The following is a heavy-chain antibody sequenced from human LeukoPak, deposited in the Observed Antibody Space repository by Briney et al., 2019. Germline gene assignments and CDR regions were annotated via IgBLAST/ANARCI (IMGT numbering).Heavy chain of an antibody. CDR2: ISSSSSTI. Sequence: GGSLRLSCAASGFTFSSYSMNWVRQAPGKGLEWVSYISSSSSTIYYADSVKGRFTISRDNAKNSLHLQMNSLRDEDTAVYYCARDIVRLGESTFDYWGQGTLVTVSS. CDR1: GFTFSSYS. V-gene: IGHV3-48*02. CDR3: ARDIVRLGESTFDY. D-gene: IGHD3-16*01. J-gene: IGHJ4*02.